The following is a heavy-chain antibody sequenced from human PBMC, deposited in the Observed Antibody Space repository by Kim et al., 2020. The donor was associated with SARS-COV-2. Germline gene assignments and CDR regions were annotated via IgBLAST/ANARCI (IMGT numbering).Heavy chain of an antibody. J-gene: IGHJ4*02. D-gene: IGHD3-22*01. CDR1: GFSLINYC. Sequence: GGSLRLSCAASGFSLINYCMHWVRQAPGKGLVWVSRINGDGSSTSYADSVKGRFTISRDSAKNTLYLQMNSLRVEDTALYYCVRRYYDSSGYYYFDNWGQGTPVTVSS. V-gene: IGHV3-74*01. CDR2: INGDGSST. CDR3: VRRYYDSSGYYYFDN.